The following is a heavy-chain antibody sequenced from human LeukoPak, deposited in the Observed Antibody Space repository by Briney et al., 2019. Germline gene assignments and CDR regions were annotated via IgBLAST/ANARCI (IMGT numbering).Heavy chain of an antibody. D-gene: IGHD2-15*01. CDR2: IYYGGST. J-gene: IGHJ6*02. CDR3: ARFCSGGSCPDV. Sequence: SETLSLTCTVSGGSISSYFWTWIRQPPGKGLEWTGNIYYGGSTRYNPSLKSRVSISADTSKNQFSLKLTSVTAADTAVYYCARFCSGGSCPDVWGQGTTVSVSS. CDR1: GGSISSYF. V-gene: IGHV4-59*01.